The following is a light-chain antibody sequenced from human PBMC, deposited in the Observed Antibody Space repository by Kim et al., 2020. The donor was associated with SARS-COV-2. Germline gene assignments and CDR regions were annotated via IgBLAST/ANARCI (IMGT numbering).Light chain of an antibody. CDR2: GKN. V-gene: IGLV3-19*01. Sequence: SSELTQDPAVSVALGQTVTITCQGDSLRNYYGSWYQQKPGQAPILVIYGKNNRPSGIPDRFSGSSSGNTTSLTISGAQAEDEADYHCNSRDNDGNRWLFGGWTQLTVL. J-gene: IGLJ3*02. CDR3: NSRDNDGNRWL. CDR1: SLRNYY.